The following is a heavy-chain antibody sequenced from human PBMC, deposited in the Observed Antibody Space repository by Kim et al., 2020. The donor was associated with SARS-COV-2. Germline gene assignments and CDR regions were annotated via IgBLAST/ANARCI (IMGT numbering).Heavy chain of an antibody. Sequence: GGSLRLSCAASGFTFSDYYMSWIRQAPGKGLEWVSYISSSSSYTNYADSVKGRFTISRDNAKNSLYLQMNSLRAEDTAVYYCAGGPVGAVPGYWGQGTLVTVSS. CDR3: AGGPVGAVPGY. CDR2: ISSSSSYT. D-gene: IGHD1-26*01. J-gene: IGHJ4*02. CDR1: GFTFSDYY. V-gene: IGHV3-11*05.